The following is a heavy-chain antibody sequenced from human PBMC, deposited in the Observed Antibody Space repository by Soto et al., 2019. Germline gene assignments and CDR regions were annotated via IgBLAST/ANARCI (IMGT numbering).Heavy chain of an antibody. Sequence: GESLKISCKGSGYSFTSYWIGWVRQMPGKGLEWMGIIYPGDSDTRYSPSFQGQVTISADKSISTAYLQWSSLKASDTAMYYCARRYYYDSSGYYPSKAYYFDDWGQGTLVTVSS. CDR1: GYSFTSYW. CDR2: IYPGDSDT. V-gene: IGHV5-51*01. D-gene: IGHD3-22*01. CDR3: ARRYYYDSSGYYPSKAYYFDD. J-gene: IGHJ4*02.